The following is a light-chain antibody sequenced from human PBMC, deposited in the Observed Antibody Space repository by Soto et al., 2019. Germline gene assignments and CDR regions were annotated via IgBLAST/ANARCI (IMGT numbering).Light chain of an antibody. CDR2: SNI. V-gene: IGLV1-44*01. CDR3: AAWDASLNGYV. Sequence: QSVLTQPPSASGTPGQRVTISCSGSNXNIGSNTVNWYQQLPGTAPKLLIYSNIQRPSGVPDRFSGSKSGTSASLAISGLQSEDETDYYCAAWDASLNGYVFGTGTKVTVL. J-gene: IGLJ1*01. CDR1: NXNIGSNT.